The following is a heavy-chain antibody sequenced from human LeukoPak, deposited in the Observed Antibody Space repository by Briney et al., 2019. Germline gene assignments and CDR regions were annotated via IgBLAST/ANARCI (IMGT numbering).Heavy chain of an antibody. CDR3: AKEERVWGSYPGH. D-gene: IGHD2-21*01. CDR2: ISGSGGST. V-gene: IGHV3-23*01. CDR1: GFTFSSYE. J-gene: IGHJ4*02. Sequence: GGSLRLSCAASGFTFSSYEMNWARQAPGKVLEWVSVISGSGGSTYYADSVKGRFTISRDNSKNTLFLQMNSLRAEDTAVYYCAKEERVWGSYPGHWGQGTRVTVSS.